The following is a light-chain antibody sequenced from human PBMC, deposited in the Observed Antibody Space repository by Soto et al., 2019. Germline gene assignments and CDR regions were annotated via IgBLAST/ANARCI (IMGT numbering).Light chain of an antibody. V-gene: IGKV1-33*01. J-gene: IGKJ3*01. Sequence: DIQMTQSPSSLSASVGDRVTITCQASQDIRKYLNWYQQKPGIAPKLLIYDASNLEVGVPSRFSGTGSGTDFTFTINSLQTEDIATYYCQHYSDLPPTFGPGTKVDIK. CDR2: DAS. CDR1: QDIRKY. CDR3: QHYSDLPPT.